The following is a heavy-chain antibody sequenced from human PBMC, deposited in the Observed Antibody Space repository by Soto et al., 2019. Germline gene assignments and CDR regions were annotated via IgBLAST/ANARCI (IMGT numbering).Heavy chain of an antibody. CDR3: ASGNAWGVIFAY. CDR1: GFTFSSYA. CDR2: IYFSGST. J-gene: IGHJ4*02. V-gene: IGHV4-31*02. Sequence: VQLLESGGGLVQPGGSLRLSCAASGFTFSSYAMSWVRQLPGKGLEWIGYIYFSGSTYYNPSLESRVTISLDTSQNQFSLKLSSVTAADTAVYYCASGNAWGVIFAYWGQGTLVTVSS. D-gene: IGHD3-10*01.